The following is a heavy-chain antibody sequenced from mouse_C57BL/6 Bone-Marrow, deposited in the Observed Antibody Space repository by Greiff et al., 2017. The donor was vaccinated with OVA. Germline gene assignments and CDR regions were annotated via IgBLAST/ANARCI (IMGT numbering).Heavy chain of an antibody. Sequence: QVQLQQPGAELVMPGASVKLSCKASGYTFTSYWMHWVKQRPGQGLEWIGEIDPSDSYTNYNQKFKGKSTLTVDKSSSTAYMQLSSLTSGDSAVYYRARGGAYWGQGTLVTVSA. CDR1: GYTFTSYW. CDR3: ARGGAY. J-gene: IGHJ3*01. CDR2: IDPSDSYT. V-gene: IGHV1-69*01.